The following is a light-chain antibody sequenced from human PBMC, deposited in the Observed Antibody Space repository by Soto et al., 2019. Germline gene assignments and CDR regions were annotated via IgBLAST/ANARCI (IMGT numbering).Light chain of an antibody. V-gene: IGLV2-8*01. Sequence: QSALTQPPSASGSPGQSVAISCTGTSSDVGGYNFVSWYQQHPGKAPKVLIYEVSKRASGVPDRFSGSKSGNTASLTVSGLQAEDEADYYCSSYAGSNNVLFGGGTKVTVL. J-gene: IGLJ2*01. CDR1: SSDVGGYNF. CDR2: EVS. CDR3: SSYAGSNNVL.